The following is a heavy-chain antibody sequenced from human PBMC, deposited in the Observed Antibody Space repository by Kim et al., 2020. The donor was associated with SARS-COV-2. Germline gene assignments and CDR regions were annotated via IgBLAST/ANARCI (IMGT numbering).Heavy chain of an antibody. V-gene: IGHV3-7*01. D-gene: IGHD2-15*01. Sequence: GGSLRLSCAASGLTFSSYWMSWVRQAPGKGLEWVANIKQVGSEKHYVDSVKGRFTISRDNAKTSLYLQMNSRRAEDTALYYCARGHTLPVFWGQGTLVTVSS. CDR1: GLTFSSYW. CDR3: ARGHTLPVF. J-gene: IGHJ4*02. CDR2: IKQVGSEK.